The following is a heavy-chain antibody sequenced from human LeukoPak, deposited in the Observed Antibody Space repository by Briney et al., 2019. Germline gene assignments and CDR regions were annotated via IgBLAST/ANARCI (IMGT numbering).Heavy chain of an antibody. J-gene: IGHJ4*02. CDR3: ASSMYMGNFDY. CDR1: GDSISSYY. D-gene: IGHD7-27*01. CDR2: IYNNEVI. Sequence: PSETLSLTCTVSGDSISSYYWSWIRQPPGKGLEWLGYIYNNEVISYNPSLKSRVTISLDTSKNQFSLKLRSVTAADTAVYYCASSMYMGNFDYWGQGTLVTVSS. V-gene: IGHV4-59*01.